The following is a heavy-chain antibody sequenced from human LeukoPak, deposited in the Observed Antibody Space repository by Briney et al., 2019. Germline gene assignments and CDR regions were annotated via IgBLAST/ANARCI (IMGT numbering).Heavy chain of an antibody. V-gene: IGHV3-7*01. J-gene: IGHJ5*02. CDR2: IKYDGSQT. CDR3: ARDPQWLVHIWLDP. D-gene: IGHD6-19*01. Sequence: GGSLRLSCAASGFIFSSSWMSWVRQAPRKGLEWVANIKYDGSQTSYVDSVKGRFTISRDNAKNSLYLQMNSLRAEDTAVYYCARDPQWLVHIWLDPWGQGTLVTVSS. CDR1: GFIFSSSW.